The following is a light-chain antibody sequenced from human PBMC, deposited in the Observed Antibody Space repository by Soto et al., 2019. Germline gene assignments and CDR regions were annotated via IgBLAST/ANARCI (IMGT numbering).Light chain of an antibody. CDR2: AVS. V-gene: IGKV1-6*01. CDR3: QQYNSYSTLT. CDR1: QDIRND. Sequence: AIQMTQSPSSRSASFGDRVTITCRASQDIRNDLGWYQQKPGKAPKLLIHAVSSLQSGVPSRFSGSGSGTDFTLTISSLQTEDFATYYCQQYNSYSTLTFGGGTKVDIK. J-gene: IGKJ4*01.